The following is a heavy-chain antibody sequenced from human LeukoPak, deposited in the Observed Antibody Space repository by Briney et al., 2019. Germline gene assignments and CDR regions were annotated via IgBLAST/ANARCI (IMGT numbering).Heavy chain of an antibody. CDR2: VTVDGGGT. CDR1: GFTFIGYW. J-gene: IGHJ4*02. CDR3: TRDGDGYNFDY. Sequence: GSLRVSCAASGFTFIGYWMCCVRQAPGEGLVWVSRVTVDGGGTNYAESVKGRVTISRDNSKNTLYLQMNSLRAEDTAVYYCTRDGDGYNFDYWGQGTLVTVSS. V-gene: IGHV3-74*01. D-gene: IGHD5-24*01.